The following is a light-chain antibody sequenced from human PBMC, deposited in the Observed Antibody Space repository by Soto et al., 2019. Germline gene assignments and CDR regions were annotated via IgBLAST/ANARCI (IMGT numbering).Light chain of an antibody. CDR1: QGISSY. Sequence: AIRMTQSPSSLSASTGDRSTITCLASQGISSYLAWYQQKPGKAPKLLIYAASTLQSGVTSRFSGSGSGTDFTLTISCLQSEDFATYYCQQYYSYPLTFGGGTKVDIK. V-gene: IGKV1-8*01. CDR2: AAS. CDR3: QQYYSYPLT. J-gene: IGKJ4*01.